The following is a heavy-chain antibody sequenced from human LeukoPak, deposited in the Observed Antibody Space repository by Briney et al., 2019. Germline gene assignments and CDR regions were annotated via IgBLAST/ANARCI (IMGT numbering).Heavy chain of an antibody. V-gene: IGHV4-61*02. D-gene: IGHD4-17*01. CDR3: ARGYYGDYASNWFDP. Sequence: SETLSLTCTVSGDSISSGDYYWSWIRQPAGKGLEWIGRISSSGSTNYNPSLKSRVTISVDTSKNQFSLKLSSVTAADTAVYYCARGYYGDYASNWFDPWGQGTLVTVSS. J-gene: IGHJ5*02. CDR2: ISSSGST. CDR1: GDSISSGDYY.